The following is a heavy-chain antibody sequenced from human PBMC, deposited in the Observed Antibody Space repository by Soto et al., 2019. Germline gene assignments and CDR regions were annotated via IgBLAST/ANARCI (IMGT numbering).Heavy chain of an antibody. D-gene: IGHD3-16*02. Sequence: ASVKVSCKASGYTFTSYYMHWVRQAPGQGLEWMGIINPSGGSTSYAQKFQGRVTMTRDTSTGTVYMELSSLRSEDTAVYYCAVQVDYDYVWGSYRSYGNDAFDIWGQGTMVTVSS. V-gene: IGHV1-46*01. CDR2: INPSGGST. J-gene: IGHJ3*02. CDR1: GYTFTSYY. CDR3: AVQVDYDYVWGSYRSYGNDAFDI.